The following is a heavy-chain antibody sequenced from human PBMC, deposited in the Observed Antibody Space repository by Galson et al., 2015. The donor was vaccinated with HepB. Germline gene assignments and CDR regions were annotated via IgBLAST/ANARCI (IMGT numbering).Heavy chain of an antibody. D-gene: IGHD3-22*01. V-gene: IGHV1-46*01. J-gene: IGHJ4*02. CDR2: INPSGGST. CDR3: ARDYYDSSGYPNALINFDY. Sequence: SVTVSCKASGYTFTSYYMHWARQAPGQGLEWMGIINPSGGSTSYAQKFQGRVTMTRDTSTSTVYMELSSLRSEDTAVYYCARDYYDSSGYPNALINFDYWGQGTLVTVSS. CDR1: GYTFTSYY.